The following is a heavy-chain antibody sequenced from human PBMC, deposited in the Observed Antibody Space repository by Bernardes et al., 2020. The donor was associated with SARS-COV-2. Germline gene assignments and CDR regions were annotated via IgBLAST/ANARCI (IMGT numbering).Heavy chain of an antibody. V-gene: IGHV3-21*01. CDR3: ARDGISGYNEEFDS. CDR1: EFTFSTYS. D-gene: IGHD5-12*01. CDR2: LSSSGSYK. J-gene: IGHJ4*02. Sequence: GSIRIPFAASEFTFSTYSMTWVRPAPGKGLEWVSSLSSSGSYKDYAASVKGRFTISRDNAKNSLYLQMNSLRAEDTAVYYCARDGISGYNEEFDSWGQGTLVTVSS.